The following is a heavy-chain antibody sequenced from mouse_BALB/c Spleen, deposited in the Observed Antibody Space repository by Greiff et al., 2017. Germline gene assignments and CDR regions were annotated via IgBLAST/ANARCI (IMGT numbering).Heavy chain of an antibody. CDR3: ARHYVAMDY. CDR2: ISSGSSTI. J-gene: IGHJ4*01. CDR1: GFTFSSFG. V-gene: IGHV5-17*02. Sequence: EVQGVESGGGLVQPGGSRKLSCAASGFTFSSFGMHWVRQAPEKGLEWVAYISSGSSTIYYADTVMGRFTISRDNPKNTLFLQMTSLRSEDTAMYYCARHYVAMDYWGQGTSVTVSS. D-gene: IGHD1-1*01.